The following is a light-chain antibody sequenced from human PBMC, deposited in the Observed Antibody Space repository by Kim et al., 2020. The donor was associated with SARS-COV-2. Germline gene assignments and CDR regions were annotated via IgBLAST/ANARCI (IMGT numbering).Light chain of an antibody. J-gene: IGLJ3*02. CDR2: SDS. CDR3: QVWDSDSDHWV. CDR1: NIGSKS. Sequence: APGEAARITCGGNNIGSKSVHWCQQKPGQAPVLVIYSDSDRPSGIPERFSGSNSANTATLTISRVEAGDEADYYCQVWDSDSDHWVFGGGTKLTVL. V-gene: IGLV3-21*04.